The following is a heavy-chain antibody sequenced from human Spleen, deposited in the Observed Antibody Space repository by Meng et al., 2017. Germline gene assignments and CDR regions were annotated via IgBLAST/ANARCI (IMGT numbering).Heavy chain of an antibody. CDR3: ARGSDYAEIDY. CDR2: ISWNSGSI. D-gene: IGHD4-17*01. V-gene: IGHV3-9*01. CDR1: GFTFDDYA. Sequence: GGSLRLSCAASGFTFDDYAMHWVRQAPGKGLGWVSGISWNSGSIGYADSVKGRFTISRDNDKNTLYLQMNSLRAEDTAVYYCARGSDYAEIDYWGQGTLVTVSS. J-gene: IGHJ4*02.